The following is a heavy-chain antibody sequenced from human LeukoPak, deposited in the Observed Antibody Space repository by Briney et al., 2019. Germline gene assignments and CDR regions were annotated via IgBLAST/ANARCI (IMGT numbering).Heavy chain of an antibody. CDR1: GGSISSYY. CDR2: IYYSGNT. Sequence: SETLSLTCTVSGGSISSYYWSWIRQPPRKGLEWIGYIYYSGNTNYNPSLKSRVTISVDTSNNQFSLKLSSVTAADTAVYFCARESVRGVDTTMVHYFDYWGQGILVTVSS. D-gene: IGHD5-18*01. CDR3: ARESVRGVDTTMVHYFDY. J-gene: IGHJ4*02. V-gene: IGHV4-59*01.